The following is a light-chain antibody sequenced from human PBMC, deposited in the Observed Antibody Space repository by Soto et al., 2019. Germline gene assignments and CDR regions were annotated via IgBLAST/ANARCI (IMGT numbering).Light chain of an antibody. CDR2: KAS. J-gene: IGKJ5*01. Sequence: DIQRTESPASLSSSIGGRFTITCGASQTISSWLAWYQQKPGKAPKLLIYKASTLKSGVPSRFSGSGSGTDFTLTISSLQPEDFATYCCQQLNSYPITFGQGTRLEIK. CDR1: QTISSW. CDR3: QQLNSYPIT. V-gene: IGKV1-5*03.